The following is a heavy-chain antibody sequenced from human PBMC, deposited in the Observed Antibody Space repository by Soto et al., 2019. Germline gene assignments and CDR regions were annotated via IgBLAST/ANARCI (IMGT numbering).Heavy chain of an antibody. D-gene: IGHD3-22*01. CDR3: ARGGYYDSSGYYVPTYFDS. J-gene: IGHJ4*02. CDR1: GFTFSSYA. V-gene: IGHV3-33*01. Sequence: GSLRLSCAASGFTFSSYAMHWVRQAPGKGLEWVAVIWYDGSNKYYADSVQGRLTISRDNSKNTLYVQMNSLRAEDTAVYYCARGGYYDSSGYYVPTYFDSWGQGTPVTVSS. CDR2: IWYDGSNK.